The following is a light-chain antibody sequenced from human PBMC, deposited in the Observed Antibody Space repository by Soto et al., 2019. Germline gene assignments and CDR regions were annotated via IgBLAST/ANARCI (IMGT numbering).Light chain of an antibody. CDR3: QQRSDWPWT. Sequence: EIVLTQSPATLSLSPGERATLSCRASQSVSSYLAWYQQKPGQAPRLLIYDASNRATGIPARFSGSGSGTDFILTITSLEPEDVAVYYCQQRSDWPWTFGQGTKVDIK. J-gene: IGKJ1*01. CDR2: DAS. V-gene: IGKV3-11*01. CDR1: QSVSSY.